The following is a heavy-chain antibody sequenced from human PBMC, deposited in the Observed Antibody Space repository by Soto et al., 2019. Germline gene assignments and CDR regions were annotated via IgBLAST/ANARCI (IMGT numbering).Heavy chain of an antibody. CDR1: GFPFSSYA. CDR2: ISGSGGST. Sequence: WSVSLAGAASGFPFSSYAMSWVRHSPGKGLEWVSAISGSGGSTYYADSGKGRFTISRDNSKNTLYRQMNILRAEDTAVDYFAKTGDYDLWSGSMDYGGQGTRVTVTS. V-gene: IGHV3-23*01. CDR3: AKTGDYDLWSGSMDY. J-gene: IGHJ4*02. D-gene: IGHD3-3*01.